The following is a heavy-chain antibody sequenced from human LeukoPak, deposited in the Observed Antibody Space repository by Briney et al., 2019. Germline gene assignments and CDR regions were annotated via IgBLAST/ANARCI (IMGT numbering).Heavy chain of an antibody. J-gene: IGHJ4*02. CDR1: GFTFDDYA. CDR3: AKGSGYSYGYFDY. D-gene: IGHD5-18*01. CDR2: TSWNSGSI. Sequence: PGRSLRLSCAASGFTFDDYAMHWVRQAPGKGLEWVSGTSWNSGSIDYADSVKGRFTISRDNAKISLYLQMNSLRAEDTALYYCAKGSGYSYGYFDYWGRGPLVTVSS. V-gene: IGHV3-9*01.